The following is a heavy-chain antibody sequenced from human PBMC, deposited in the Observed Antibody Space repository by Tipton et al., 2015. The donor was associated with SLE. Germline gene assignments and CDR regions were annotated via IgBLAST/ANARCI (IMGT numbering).Heavy chain of an antibody. J-gene: IGHJ4*02. Sequence: GLVKPSETLSLTCTVSGGSISSHYWSWIRQPPGKGLEWIGYIYYSGFTNYNPSLKSRVSMSVDTSKNQFSLTLTSVTAADTAVYYCARYCRGGNCNGYYFDYWGQGTLVTVSS. D-gene: IGHD2-15*01. V-gene: IGHV4-59*11. CDR1: GGSISSHY. CDR2: IYYSGFT. CDR3: ARYCRGGNCNGYYFDY.